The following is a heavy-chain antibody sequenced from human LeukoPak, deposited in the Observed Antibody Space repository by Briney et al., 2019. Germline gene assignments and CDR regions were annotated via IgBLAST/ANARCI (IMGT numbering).Heavy chain of an antibody. J-gene: IGHJ4*02. CDR2: IYYSGSI. D-gene: IGHD4-17*01. V-gene: IGHV4-59*12. CDR3: ARGPYGDYADYFDY. Sequence: KPSETLSLTCTVSGGSISSYYWSWIRQPPGKGLEWIGYIYYSGSINYNPSLKSRVTMSVDTSKNQFSLKLSSVTAADTAVYYCARGPYGDYADYFDYWGQGTLVTVSS. CDR1: GGSISSYY.